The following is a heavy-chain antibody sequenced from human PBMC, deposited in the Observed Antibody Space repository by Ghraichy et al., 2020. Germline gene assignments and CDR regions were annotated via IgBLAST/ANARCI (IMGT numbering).Heavy chain of an antibody. CDR3: AISRQSNWFDP. CDR2: INPNSGGT. V-gene: IGHV1-2*06. CDR1: GYTFTDYY. J-gene: IGHJ5*02. Sequence: ASVKVSCKAFGYTFTDYYLHWVRQAPGQGLEWMGRINPNSGGTNYAQKFQGRVTMTRDTSISTAYMELSRLRSDDTAVYYCAISRQSNWFDPWGQGTLVTVSS. D-gene: IGHD3-3*02.